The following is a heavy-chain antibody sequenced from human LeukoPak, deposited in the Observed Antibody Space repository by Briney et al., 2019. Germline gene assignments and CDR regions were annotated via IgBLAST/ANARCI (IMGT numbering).Heavy chain of an antibody. D-gene: IGHD5-18*01. J-gene: IGHJ5*02. Sequence: SETLPLTCTVSGGYIHTYNWIWIRQPAGKGLEWVGRNNVAGNSYYNPSLKNRVSISVDRPNNRFSLELTSVTAADTAVYYCARDRDYSYGSDLDHWGQGILVTVSS. CDR1: GGYIHTYN. CDR2: NNVAGNS. CDR3: ARDRDYSYGSDLDH. V-gene: IGHV4-4*07.